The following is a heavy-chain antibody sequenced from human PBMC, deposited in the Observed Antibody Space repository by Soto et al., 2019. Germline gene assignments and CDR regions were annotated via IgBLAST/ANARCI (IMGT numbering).Heavy chain of an antibody. CDR3: AKTFRYSSSWNYFDY. D-gene: IGHD6-6*01. V-gene: IGHV3-23*01. CDR1: GFTFSSYA. J-gene: IGHJ4*02. Sequence: GGSLRLSCAASGFTFSSYAMSWVRQAPGKGLEWVSAISGSGGSTYYADSVKGRFTISRDNSKNTLYLQMNSLRAEDTAVYYCAKTFRYSSSWNYFDYWGQGTLVTVSS. CDR2: ISGSGGST.